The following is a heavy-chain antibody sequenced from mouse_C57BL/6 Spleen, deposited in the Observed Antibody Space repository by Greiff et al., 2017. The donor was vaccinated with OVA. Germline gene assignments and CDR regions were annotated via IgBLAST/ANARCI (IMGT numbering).Heavy chain of an antibody. V-gene: IGHV2-6-1*01. D-gene: IGHD1-1*01. Sequence: VKLVESGPGLVAPSQSLSITCTVSGFSLTSYGVHWVRQPPGKGLEWLVVIWSDGSTTYNSALNSRLSISKDNSKSQVFLKMNSLQTDDTAMYYCARQGLRAYDRFAYWGQGTLVTVSA. CDR2: IWSDGST. CDR3: ARQGLRAYDRFAY. J-gene: IGHJ3*01. CDR1: GFSLTSYG.